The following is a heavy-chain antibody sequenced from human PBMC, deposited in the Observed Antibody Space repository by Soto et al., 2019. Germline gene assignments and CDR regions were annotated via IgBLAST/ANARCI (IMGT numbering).Heavy chain of an antibody. V-gene: IGHV4-4*02. J-gene: IGHJ6*02. Sequence: SETLSLTCAVSGGSISSSNWWSWVRQPPGKGLEWIGEIYHSGSTNYNPSLKSRVTISVDKSKNQFSLKLSSVTAADTAVYYCARDQVAAAGDYYYYYGMDVWGQGTTVT. CDR3: ARDQVAAAGDYYYYYGMDV. D-gene: IGHD6-13*01. CDR1: GGSISSSNW. CDR2: IYHSGST.